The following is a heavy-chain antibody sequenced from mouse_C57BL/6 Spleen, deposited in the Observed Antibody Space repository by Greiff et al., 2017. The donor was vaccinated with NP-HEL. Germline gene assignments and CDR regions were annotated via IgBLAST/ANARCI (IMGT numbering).Heavy chain of an antibody. D-gene: IGHD1-1*01. Sequence: VQLKESGGGLVKPGGSLKLSCAASGFTFSDYGMHWVRQAPEKGLEWVAYISSGSSTIYYADTVKGRFTISRDTATNTLFLQMTSLRSEDTAMYYCARPRYGSSYVAMDYWGQGTSVTVSS. J-gene: IGHJ4*01. CDR3: ARPRYGSSYVAMDY. CDR2: ISSGSSTI. V-gene: IGHV5-17*01. CDR1: GFTFSDYG.